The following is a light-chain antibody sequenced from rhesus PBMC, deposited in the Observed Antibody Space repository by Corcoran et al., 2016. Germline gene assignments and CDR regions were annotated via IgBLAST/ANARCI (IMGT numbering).Light chain of an antibody. CDR1: ENVNNY. J-gene: IGKJ3*01. CDR2: ASS. CDR3: QHSYGTPFT. Sequence: DIQMTQSPSSLSASVGDRLTITCRASENVNNYLHWYQQKPGKGPKFLFYASSTLQSGVPSRFSGSGSGTDYTFTISSPQPEDVATYYWQHSYGTPFTFGPGTKVDIK. V-gene: IGKV1-74*01.